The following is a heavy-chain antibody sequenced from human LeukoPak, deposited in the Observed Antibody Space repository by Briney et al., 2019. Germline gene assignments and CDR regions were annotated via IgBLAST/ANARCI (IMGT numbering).Heavy chain of an antibody. CDR3: AKEGGSGSYYPENFDY. J-gene: IGHJ4*02. CDR1: GFTFSRYA. CDR2: ISGSGGST. Sequence: GGSLRLSCAASGFTFSRYAMSWVRQAPGKGLEWVSAISGSGGSTYYADSAKGRFTISRDNSKNTLYLQMNSLRAEDTAVYYCAKEGGSGSYYPENFDYWGQGTLVTVSS. V-gene: IGHV3-23*01. D-gene: IGHD3-10*01.